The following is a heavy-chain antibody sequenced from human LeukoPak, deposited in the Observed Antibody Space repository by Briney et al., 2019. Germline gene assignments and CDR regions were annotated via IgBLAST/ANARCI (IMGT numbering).Heavy chain of an antibody. J-gene: IGHJ4*02. D-gene: IGHD2-21*02. Sequence: GGSLRLSCAASGFTFSSYAMHWVRQAPGKGLEWVAVISYDGSNKYYADSVKGRFTISRDNCKNTLYLQMNSLRAEDTAVYYCASLVVVTAIRALTLDYWGQGTLVTVSS. CDR1: GFTFSSYA. CDR2: ISYDGSNK. CDR3: ASLVVVTAIRALTLDY. V-gene: IGHV3-30-3*01.